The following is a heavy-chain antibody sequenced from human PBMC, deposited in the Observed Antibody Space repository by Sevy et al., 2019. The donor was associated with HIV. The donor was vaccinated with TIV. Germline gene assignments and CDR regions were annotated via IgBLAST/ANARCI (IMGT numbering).Heavy chain of an antibody. Sequence: EALKISCKGSEYNFTNYWIGWVRQMPGKGLEWMGIIYPGDSGTRYSPSFQDQVTISADKSISTAYLQWSSLKASDTAMYYCARISSSPRAYYYYFGMDVWGQGTTVTVSS. CDR3: ARISSSPRAYYYYFGMDV. D-gene: IGHD6-6*01. CDR1: EYNFTNYW. V-gene: IGHV5-51*01. J-gene: IGHJ6*02. CDR2: IYPGDSGT.